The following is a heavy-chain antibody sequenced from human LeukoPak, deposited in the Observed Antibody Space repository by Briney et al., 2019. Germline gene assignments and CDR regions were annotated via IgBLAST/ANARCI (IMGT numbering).Heavy chain of an antibody. CDR3: ARDPVVSTSSPNYFDY. Sequence: PGGSLRLSCAASRFTFSAYSMNWVRQAPGKGLEWVSSISSSSIYIYYADSVKGRFTISRDNAKNSLYLQMNSLRAEDTAVYYCARDPVVSTSSPNYFDYWGQGTLVTVSS. CDR2: ISSSSIYI. D-gene: IGHD6-6*01. CDR1: RFTFSAYS. J-gene: IGHJ4*02. V-gene: IGHV3-21*01.